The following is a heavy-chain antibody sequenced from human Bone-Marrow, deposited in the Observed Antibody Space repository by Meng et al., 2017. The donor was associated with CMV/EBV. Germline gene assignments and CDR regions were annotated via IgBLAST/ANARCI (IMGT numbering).Heavy chain of an antibody. Sequence: ASVKVSCKASGYTFTGYYMHWVRQAPGQGLEWMGWINPNSGGTNYAQKFQGRVTMTRDTSISTAYMELSRLRSDDTAVYYCARGACSSTSCYMRNNYYYYYGMDVWGQGTTVTIYS. CDR3: ARGACSSTSCYMRNNYYYYYGMDV. CDR2: INPNSGGT. V-gene: IGHV1-2*02. CDR1: GYTFTGYY. J-gene: IGHJ6*02. D-gene: IGHD2-2*02.